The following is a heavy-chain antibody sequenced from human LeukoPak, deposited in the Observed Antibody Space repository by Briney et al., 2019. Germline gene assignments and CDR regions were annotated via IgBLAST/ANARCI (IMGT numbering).Heavy chain of an antibody. J-gene: IGHJ4*02. Sequence: EGSLRLSCEASGSGMPFSSYGLHWVRQAPGKGLEWLANIAGEGSSQQYADSVRGRVTISRDNAKSSLHLQMSSLKAEDSAVYYCARDERGGYFVYWGQGILVTVSS. V-gene: IGHV3-33*05. D-gene: IGHD2-2*03. CDR2: IAGEGSSQ. CDR1: GSGMPFSSYG. CDR3: ARDERGGYFVY.